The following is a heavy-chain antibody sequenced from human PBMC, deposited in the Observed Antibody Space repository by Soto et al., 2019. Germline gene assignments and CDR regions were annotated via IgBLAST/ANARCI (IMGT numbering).Heavy chain of an antibody. CDR1: GFAVSAYG. CDR3: ARVGGTVTSDY. D-gene: IGHD4-17*01. V-gene: IGHV3-33*01. J-gene: IGHJ4*02. Sequence: QVQLVESGGGVVQPGRSLRLSCAASGFAVSAYGMHWVRQAPGKGLEWVAMIYYDGSNKYYADSVKGRFTISRDNSKNTLYLQMSSLRAEDTALYYCARVGGTVTSDYWGQGTLVTVSS. CDR2: IYYDGSNK.